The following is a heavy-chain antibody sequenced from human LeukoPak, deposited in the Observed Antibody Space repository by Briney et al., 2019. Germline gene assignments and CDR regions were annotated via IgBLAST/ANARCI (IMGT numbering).Heavy chain of an antibody. D-gene: IGHD5-12*01. J-gene: IGHJ4*02. CDR2: INPNSGGT. CDR3: AGLSGYDPYYFDY. V-gene: IGHV1-2*02. Sequence: ASVKVSCKASGYTFSSYSITRVRQAPGQGLEWMGCINPNSGGTDYAQKFQGRVTMTRDTSISTAYMELSRLTSDDTAVYYCAGLSGYDPYYFDYWGQGTLVAVSS. CDR1: GYTFSSYS.